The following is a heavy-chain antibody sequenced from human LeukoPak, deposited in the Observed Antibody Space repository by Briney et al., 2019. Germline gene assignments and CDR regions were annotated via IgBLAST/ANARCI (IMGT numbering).Heavy chain of an antibody. V-gene: IGHV1-18*01. CDR3: ARDNPGYYDFWSGYSFDY. D-gene: IGHD3-3*01. Sequence: ASVKLSCKGSGYTFTSYGISWVRQPPGQGLGLMGLFTIYDGNTNYAQKLQGRVTMTTDTSTSTAYMELRSLRSDDTAVYYCARDNPGYYDFWSGYSFDYWGQGTLVTVSS. CDR1: GYTFTSYG. J-gene: IGHJ4*02. CDR2: FTIYDGNT.